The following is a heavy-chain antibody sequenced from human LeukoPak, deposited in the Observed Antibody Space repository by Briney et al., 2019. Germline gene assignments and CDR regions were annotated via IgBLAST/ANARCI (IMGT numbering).Heavy chain of an antibody. D-gene: IGHD3-16*01. Sequence: PGGSLRLSCAASGFTFSGSAMHWVRQASGKGLEWVGRIRSKANSSATAYAASVKGRFTISRADSENTAYLQMNSPKTEDTALYYCPNGGQDVLGGSFYYWAQGTLVPVPS. CDR1: GFTFSGSA. V-gene: IGHV3-73*01. CDR3: PNGGQDVLGGSFYY. CDR2: IRSKANSSAT. J-gene: IGHJ4*02.